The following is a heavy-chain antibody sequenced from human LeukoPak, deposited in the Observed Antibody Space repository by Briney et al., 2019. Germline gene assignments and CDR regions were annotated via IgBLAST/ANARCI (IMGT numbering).Heavy chain of an antibody. CDR2: IDPSDSYT. D-gene: IGHD5-18*01. CDR1: GYSFTSYW. Sequence: GESLKISCKGSGYSFTSYWISWVRQMPGKGLEWMGRIDPSDSYTNYSPSFQGHVTISADKSISTAYLQWSSLKASDTAMYYCARRTDTAMAFDYWGQGTLVTVSS. CDR3: ARRTDTAMAFDY. J-gene: IGHJ4*02. V-gene: IGHV5-10-1*01.